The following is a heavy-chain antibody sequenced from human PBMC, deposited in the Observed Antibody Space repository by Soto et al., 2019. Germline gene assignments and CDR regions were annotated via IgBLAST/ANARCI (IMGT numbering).Heavy chain of an antibody. V-gene: IGHV4-31*03. CDR1: GGSISSGGYF. Sequence: QVQLQESGPGLVKPSQTLSLTCTVSGGSISSGGYFWSWIRQHPGKGLEWIGYIYYSGNIYYNPSLNSRVAISVDTSENKFSLKLSSVTAADTAVYYCARGWLQSPYFDSWGQGTLVTVSS. CDR2: IYYSGNI. CDR3: ARGWLQSPYFDS. D-gene: IGHD5-12*01. J-gene: IGHJ4*02.